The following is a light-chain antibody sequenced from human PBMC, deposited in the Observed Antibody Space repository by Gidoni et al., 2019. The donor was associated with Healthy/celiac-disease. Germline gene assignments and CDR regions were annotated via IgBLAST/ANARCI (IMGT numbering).Light chain of an antibody. V-gene: IGKV1-13*02. J-gene: IGKJ3*01. CDR2: DAS. Sequence: ALQLTQSPSSLSASVGDRVTITCRASQSISSTLAWYQQKPGKAPKLLIYDASSLESGVPSRFSGSGSGTDFTLTISSLQPEDFATYYCQQFNSYPITFGPGTKVDIK. CDR1: QSISST. CDR3: QQFNSYPIT.